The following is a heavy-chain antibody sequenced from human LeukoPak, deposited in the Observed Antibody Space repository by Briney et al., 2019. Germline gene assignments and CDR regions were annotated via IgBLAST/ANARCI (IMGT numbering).Heavy chain of an antibody. D-gene: IGHD5-24*01. CDR1: GGSVNSHSYY. J-gene: IGHJ4*02. Sequence: PSETLSLTCTVSGGSVNSHSYYWDWIRQPPGKGLEWIGGIYYAGLTWYSPSLKSRVTISVDTSNNQFSLKLNSVAAADTATYYCARRRETYDFLDYWGQGILVTVSS. CDR2: IYYAGLT. V-gene: IGHV4-39*01. CDR3: ARRRETYDFLDY.